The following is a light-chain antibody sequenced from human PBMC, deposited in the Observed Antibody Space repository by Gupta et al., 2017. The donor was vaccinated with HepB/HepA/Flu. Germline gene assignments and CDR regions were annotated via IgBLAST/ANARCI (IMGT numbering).Light chain of an antibody. V-gene: IGLV1-51*02. J-gene: IGLJ2*01. CDR3: GTWDSSLSGGV. Sequence: QSVLAQQLSVSAAPGQKVTISCSGSSSNIGNNYVSWYQQLPGTAPKLLIYEDDKGPSGIPDRFSGSKSGTSATLGITGLQTGDEADYYCGTWDSSLSGGVFGGGTKLTVL. CDR1: SSNIGNNY. CDR2: EDD.